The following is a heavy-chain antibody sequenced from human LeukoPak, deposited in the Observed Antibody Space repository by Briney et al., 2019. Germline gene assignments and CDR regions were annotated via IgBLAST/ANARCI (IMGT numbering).Heavy chain of an antibody. D-gene: IGHD6-19*01. J-gene: IGHJ6*02. V-gene: IGHV3-7*01. CDR3: AKEGGAVDEWPWVSYYYHGMDV. CDR2: IKQDGSEK. CDR1: GFTFSSYW. Sequence: GGSLRLSCAASGFTFSSYWMSWVRQAPGKGLEWVANIKQDGSEKYYVDSVKGRFTISRDNAKNSLYLQMDSLRAEDTAVYYCAKEGGAVDEWPWVSYYYHGMDVWGQGTTVTVSS.